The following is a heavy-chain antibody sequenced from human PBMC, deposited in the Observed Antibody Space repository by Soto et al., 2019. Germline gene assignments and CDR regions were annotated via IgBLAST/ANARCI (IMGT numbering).Heavy chain of an antibody. J-gene: IGHJ4*02. D-gene: IGHD3-10*01. Sequence: ASVKVSCKASGYTFTSYAMYCVRQAPGQRLEWMGWINAGNGNTKYSQKLQGRVTITRDTSASTAYMELSSLRSEDTAVYYCARDMGFGLSDYWGQGTLVTVSS. CDR3: ARDMGFGLSDY. CDR2: INAGNGNT. V-gene: IGHV1-3*01. CDR1: GYTFTSYA.